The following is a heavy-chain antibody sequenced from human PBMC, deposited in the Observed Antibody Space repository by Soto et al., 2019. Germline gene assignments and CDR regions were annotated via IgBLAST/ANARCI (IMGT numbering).Heavy chain of an antibody. V-gene: IGHV1-18*01. D-gene: IGHD5-18*01. CDR2: ISAYNGNT. Sequence: ASVKVSCKASGYTFTNFGISWVRQAPGQGLEWMGWISAYNGNTNYAQKFQGRVTMTTDTSTSTAYMEVRSLRFYDTAFYYCARSITGYSYADSWGQGTPVTVSS. CDR1: GYTFTNFG. J-gene: IGHJ4*02. CDR3: ARSITGYSYADS.